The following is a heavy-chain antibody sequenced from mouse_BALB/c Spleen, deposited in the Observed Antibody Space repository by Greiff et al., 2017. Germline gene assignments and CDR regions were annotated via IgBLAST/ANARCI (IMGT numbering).Heavy chain of an antibody. CDR1: GFTFSSYT. CDR2: ISNGGGST. V-gene: IGHV5-12-2*01. Sequence: EVKLEESGGGLVQPGGSLKLSCAASGFTFSSYTMSWVRQTPEKRLEWVAYISNGGGSTYYPDTVKGRFTISRDNAKNTLYLQMSSLKSEDTAMYYCARHGGGYGSSSAFDVWGAGTTVTVSS. J-gene: IGHJ1*01. D-gene: IGHD1-1*01. CDR3: ARHGGGYGSSSAFDV.